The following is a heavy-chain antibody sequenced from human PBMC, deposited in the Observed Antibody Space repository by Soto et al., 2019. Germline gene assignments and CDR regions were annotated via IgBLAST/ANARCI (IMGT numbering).Heavy chain of an antibody. CDR1: GFTFSSYG. CDR2: IWYDGSNK. Sequence: QVQLVESGGGVVQPGRSLRLSCAASGFTFSSYGMHWVRQAPGKGLEWVAVIWYDGSNKYYADSVKGRFTISRDNSKNTLYLQMNSLRAEDTAVYYCARDLCYPGCGGVIIGFDYWGQGTLVTVSS. V-gene: IGHV3-33*01. D-gene: IGHD3-10*01. CDR3: ARDLCYPGCGGVIIGFDY. J-gene: IGHJ4*02.